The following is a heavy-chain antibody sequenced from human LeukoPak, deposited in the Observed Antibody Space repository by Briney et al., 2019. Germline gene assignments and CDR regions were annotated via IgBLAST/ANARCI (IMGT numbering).Heavy chain of an antibody. CDR2: IYYTGAT. Sequence: SETLSLTCLVSGGSIVSNSWTWIRQPQGKGLEYIGYIYYTGATNYTPTLKSRVTISVDTSKNHFSLKMTSVTAADTAVYFCAKYGNSGWVIDNWGQGTLVTVSS. J-gene: IGHJ4*02. CDR3: AKYGNSGWVIDN. V-gene: IGHV4-59*08. CDR1: GGSIVSNS. D-gene: IGHD6-19*01.